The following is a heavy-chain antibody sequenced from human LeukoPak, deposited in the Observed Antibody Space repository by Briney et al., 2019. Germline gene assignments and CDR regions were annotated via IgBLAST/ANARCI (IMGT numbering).Heavy chain of an antibody. CDR2: IEQDGSEK. D-gene: IGHD1-26*01. CDR1: GFTFSTYW. J-gene: IGHJ6*03. CDR3: AKSVGATYFYYHMDV. Sequence: QPGGSLRLSCAASGFTFSTYWMTWVRQAPGKGLEWVANIEQDGSEKYFVDSVKGRFTISRDNSKNTLYLQMNSLGAEDTAVYYCAKSVGATYFYYHMDVWGKGTTVTISS. V-gene: IGHV3-7*03.